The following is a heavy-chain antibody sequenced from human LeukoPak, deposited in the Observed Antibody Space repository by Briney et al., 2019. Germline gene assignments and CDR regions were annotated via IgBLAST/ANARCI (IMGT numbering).Heavy chain of an antibody. CDR2: ISGSGGST. Sequence: GGSLRLSCAASGFTFSSYAMSWVRQAPGKGLEWVSAISGSGGSTYYADSVKGRFTISRDNSKNTLYLQMNSLRAEDTAVYYCARDPSGYSYGPFATASATWGQGTLVTVSS. V-gene: IGHV3-23*01. CDR1: GFTFSSYA. J-gene: IGHJ5*02. D-gene: IGHD5-18*01. CDR3: ARDPSGYSYGPFATASAT.